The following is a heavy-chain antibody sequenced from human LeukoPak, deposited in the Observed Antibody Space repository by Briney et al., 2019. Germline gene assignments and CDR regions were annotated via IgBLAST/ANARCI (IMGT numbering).Heavy chain of an antibody. V-gene: IGHV4-59*12. CDR2: IYYSGIT. CDR1: GDSISSYY. D-gene: IGHD2-8*01. Sequence: PSETLSLTCTVSGDSISSYYWYWFRQPPGKGLEWIACIYYSGITHYNPSLKSRVTISLDTSKNQFSLRLSSVTAADTAVYYCAREGMVRTYDQWGQGTLVTVSS. CDR3: AREGMVRTYDQ. J-gene: IGHJ4*02.